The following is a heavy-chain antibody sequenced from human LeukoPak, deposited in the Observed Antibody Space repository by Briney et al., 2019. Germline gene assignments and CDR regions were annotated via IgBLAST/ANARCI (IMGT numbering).Heavy chain of an antibody. J-gene: IGHJ3*02. CDR3: TTNDAFDI. V-gene: IGHV3-15*01. Sequence: GGSFRLSCAASGFTFSNAWMNWVRQAPGKGLEWVGRIKAKTDGEPTDYAAPVKGRFTISRDDSKNTLYLQMSSLKTEDTAMYYCTTNDAFDIWGQGTAVTVSS. CDR2: IKAKTDGEPT. CDR1: GFTFSNAW.